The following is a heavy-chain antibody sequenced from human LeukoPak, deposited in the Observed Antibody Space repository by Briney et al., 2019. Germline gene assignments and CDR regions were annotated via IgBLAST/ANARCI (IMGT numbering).Heavy chain of an antibody. CDR2: IYTSGST. J-gene: IGHJ6*03. CDR3: AREAVPYYYYYYYMDV. CDR1: GGSISSGSYY. Sequence: PSQTLSLTCTVSGGSISSGSYYWSWIRQPAGKGLEWIGRIYTSGSTNYNPSPKSRVTISVDTSKNQFSLKLSSVTAADTAVYYCAREAVPYYYYYYYMDVWGKGTTVTVSS. V-gene: IGHV4-61*02. D-gene: IGHD6-19*01.